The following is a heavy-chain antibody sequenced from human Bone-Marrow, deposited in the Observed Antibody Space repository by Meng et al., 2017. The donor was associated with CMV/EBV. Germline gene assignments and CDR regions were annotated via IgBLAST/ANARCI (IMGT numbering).Heavy chain of an antibody. D-gene: IGHD6-6*01. V-gene: IGHV3-33*06. J-gene: IGHJ6*02. CDR1: GFTFKDFG. CDR3: AKDRGNSSPYGMDV. Sequence: GGSLRLSCAASGFTFKDFGMHWVRQAPGKGLEWVAVIWYDGNNKYFVDSVKGRFTISRDNSKNTLYLQMNSLRAEDTALYYCAKDRGNSSPYGMDVWGQGTTVTVSS. CDR2: IWYDGNNK.